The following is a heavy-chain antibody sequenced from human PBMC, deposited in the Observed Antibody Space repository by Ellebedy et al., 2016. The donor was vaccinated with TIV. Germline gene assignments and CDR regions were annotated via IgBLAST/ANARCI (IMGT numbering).Heavy chain of an antibody. V-gene: IGHV4-61*05. J-gene: IGHJ5*02. Sequence: MPSETLSLTCTVSGGSISSNSHYWGWIRQAPGKGLEWIGYAHNSGTTNYNPSLKSRVSISVDTSSNQLSLRLRSVTAADTAVYYCAAGNDGGWFDPWGQGTLVTVSS. CDR1: GGSISSNSHY. D-gene: IGHD1-1*01. CDR2: AHNSGTT. CDR3: AAGNDGGWFDP.